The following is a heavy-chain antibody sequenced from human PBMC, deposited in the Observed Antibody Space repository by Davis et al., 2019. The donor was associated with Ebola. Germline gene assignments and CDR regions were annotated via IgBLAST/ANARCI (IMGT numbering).Heavy chain of an antibody. J-gene: IGHJ4*02. CDR2: IGGDSFGT. CDR1: GFTFSDYA. Sequence: PGGSLRLSCAASGFTFSDYAMNWVRQAPGKGLEWVSSIGGDSFGTAYADSVKGRFTISRDSSKNTLYLQMNNLRADDTAVYYCTKDVRGFNRPVDCWGQGTLVTVSS. V-gene: IGHV3-23*01. D-gene: IGHD6-25*01. CDR3: TKDVRGFNRPVDC.